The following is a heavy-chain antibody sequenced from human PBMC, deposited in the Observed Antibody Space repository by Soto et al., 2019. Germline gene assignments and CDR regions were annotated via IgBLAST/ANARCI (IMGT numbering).Heavy chain of an antibody. V-gene: IGHV2-5*02. Sequence: QIPLNESGPTVVRPTESLTLTCRFSGFSLTTSGVGVVWIRQSPGKAPEWLALIYWDDDTRYSASLKSRLTITKDTSKNQVVLTVADLDPTDTATYYCAHRVLRTVFGLVTTTAIYFDFCGQGTPVAVSS. CDR1: GFSLTTSGVG. CDR2: IYWDDDT. J-gene: IGHJ4*02. D-gene: IGHD3-3*01. CDR3: AHRVLRTVFGLVTTTAIYFDF.